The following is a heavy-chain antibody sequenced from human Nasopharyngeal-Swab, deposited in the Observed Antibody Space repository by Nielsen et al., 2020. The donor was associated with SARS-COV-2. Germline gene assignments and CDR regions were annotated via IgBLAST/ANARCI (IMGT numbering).Heavy chain of an antibody. CDR3: ARGVGFCTNGVCYNKDYYYYYYMDV. Sequence: SETLSLTCTVSGGSISSGSYYWSWIRQPAGKGLEWIGRIYTSGSTNYNPSLKNRVTISVDTSKNQFSLKLSSVTAADTAVYYCARGVGFCTNGVCYNKDYYYYYYMDVWGKGTTVTVSS. J-gene: IGHJ6*03. V-gene: IGHV4-61*02. D-gene: IGHD2-8*01. CDR1: GGSISSGSYY. CDR2: IYTSGST.